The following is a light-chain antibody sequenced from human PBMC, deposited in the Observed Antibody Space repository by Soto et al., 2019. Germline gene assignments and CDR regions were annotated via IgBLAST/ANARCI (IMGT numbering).Light chain of an antibody. CDR3: QQSYSSPPT. V-gene: IGKV1-39*01. CDR2: AAS. Sequence: DIQMTQSRSSLSASVEDRVIITCRASQSISNHLNWYQQKPGKAPKLMIFAASSLQSGVPSRFSVSRSGPDGTLTISSLQPEDGATYYCQQSYSSPPTFGQGTKVDIK. CDR1: QSISNH. J-gene: IGKJ1*01.